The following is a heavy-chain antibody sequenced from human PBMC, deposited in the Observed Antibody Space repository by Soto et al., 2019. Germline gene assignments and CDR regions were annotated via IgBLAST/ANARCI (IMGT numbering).Heavy chain of an antibody. CDR3: AKGARYYYDSSGYYYFDY. J-gene: IGHJ4*02. D-gene: IGHD3-22*01. CDR1: GFTFSSYA. CDR2: ISGSGGST. Sequence: GSLRLSCAASGFTFSSYAMSWVRQAPGKGLEWVSAISGSGGSTYYADSVKGRFTISRDNSKNTLYLQMNSLRAEDTAVYYCAKGARYYYDSSGYYYFDYWGQGTLVTVSS. V-gene: IGHV3-23*01.